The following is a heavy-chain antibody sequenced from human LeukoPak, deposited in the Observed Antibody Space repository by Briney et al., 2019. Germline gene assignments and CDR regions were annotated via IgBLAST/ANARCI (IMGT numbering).Heavy chain of an antibody. CDR3: AKETGRWELE. Sequence: GGSLRLSCAASGFTFSSYGMHWVRQAPGKGLEWVAFISYDGSNKYYADSVKGRFTISRDNSKNTLYLQMNSLRAEDTAVYYCAKETGRWELEWGQGTLVTVSS. CDR2: ISYDGSNK. J-gene: IGHJ4*02. CDR1: GFTFSSYG. D-gene: IGHD1-26*01. V-gene: IGHV3-30*18.